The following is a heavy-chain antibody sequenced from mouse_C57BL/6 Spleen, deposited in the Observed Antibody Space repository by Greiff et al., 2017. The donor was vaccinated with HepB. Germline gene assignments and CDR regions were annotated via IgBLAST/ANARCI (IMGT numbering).Heavy chain of an antibody. Sequence: DVMLVESGGGLVKPGGSLKLSCAASGFTFSSYAMSWVRQTPEKRLEWVATISDGGSYTYYPDNVKGRFTISRDNAKNNLYLQMSHLKSEDTAMYYCASLSYDDYYAMDYWGQGTSVTVSS. D-gene: IGHD2-12*01. J-gene: IGHJ4*01. CDR1: GFTFSSYA. V-gene: IGHV5-4*03. CDR2: ISDGGSYT. CDR3: ASLSYDDYYAMDY.